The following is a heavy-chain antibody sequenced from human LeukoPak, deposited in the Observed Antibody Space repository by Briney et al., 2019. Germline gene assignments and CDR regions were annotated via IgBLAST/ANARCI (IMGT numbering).Heavy chain of an antibody. D-gene: IGHD3-10*01. CDR3: ARVTGDYGSGSYYNYL. CDR2: IYYSGST. J-gene: IGHJ5*02. CDR1: GGSISSYY. V-gene: IGHV4-59*01. Sequence: SETLSLTCTVSGGSISSYYWSWIRQPPGKGLEWIGYIYYSGSTNYNPSLKSRVTISVDTSKNQFSLKLSSVTAADTAVYYCARVTGDYGSGSYYNYLWGQGTLVTVSS.